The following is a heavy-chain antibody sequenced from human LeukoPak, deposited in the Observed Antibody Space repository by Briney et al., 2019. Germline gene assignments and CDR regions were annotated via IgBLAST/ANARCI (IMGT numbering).Heavy chain of an antibody. V-gene: IGHV3-11*04. Sequence: GGSLRLSCAASGFTFSDYYMSWIRQAPGKGLEWVSYISSSGSTIYYADSVKGRFTISRDNSKNTLYLQMNSLRAEDTAVYYCARDPTVAGLNAFDIWGQGTMVTVSS. J-gene: IGHJ3*02. CDR1: GFTFSDYY. CDR3: ARDPTVAGLNAFDI. D-gene: IGHD6-19*01. CDR2: ISSSGSTI.